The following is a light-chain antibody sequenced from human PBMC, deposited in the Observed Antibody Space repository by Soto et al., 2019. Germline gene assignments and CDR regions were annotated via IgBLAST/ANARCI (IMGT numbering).Light chain of an antibody. Sequence: DVQMTQSPSTLSASVGDRVTITCRASKSIGSWLTWYQQKSGKAPKLLISDASSLENGVPSRFCGSRSRKELDLTINSLPTDDFATYYCQQYNIYPTNFGGETKGEIK. J-gene: IGKJ4*01. CDR1: KSIGSW. CDR2: DAS. V-gene: IGKV1-5*01. CDR3: QQYNIYPTN.